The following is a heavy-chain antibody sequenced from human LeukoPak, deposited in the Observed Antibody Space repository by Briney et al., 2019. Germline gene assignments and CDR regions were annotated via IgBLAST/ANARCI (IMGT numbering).Heavy chain of an antibody. CDR2: ISGSGGST. J-gene: IGHJ4*02. CDR1: GFTLSDYY. Sequence: GGSLRLSCAASGFTLSDYYMSWIRQAPGKGLEWVSAISGSGGSTYNADSMKGRFTISRDNSKNTLYLQMNSLRAEDTAVYYCAKDRQYSGYDCSTDYWGQGTLVTVSS. CDR3: AKDRQYSGYDCSTDY. D-gene: IGHD5-12*01. V-gene: IGHV3-23*01.